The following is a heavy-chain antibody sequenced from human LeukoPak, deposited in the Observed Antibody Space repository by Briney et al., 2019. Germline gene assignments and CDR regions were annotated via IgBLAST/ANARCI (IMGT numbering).Heavy chain of an antibody. CDR3: ARYSSSGEFDY. Sequence: GGPLRLSCAASGFTFISYDMHWVRQATGKGLEWVSAIGTAGDTYYPGSVKGRFTISRENAKNSLYLQMNSLRAEDTAVYYCARYSSSGEFDYWGQGTLVTVSS. J-gene: IGHJ4*02. V-gene: IGHV3-13*01. CDR2: IGTAGDT. CDR1: GFTFISYD. D-gene: IGHD6-13*01.